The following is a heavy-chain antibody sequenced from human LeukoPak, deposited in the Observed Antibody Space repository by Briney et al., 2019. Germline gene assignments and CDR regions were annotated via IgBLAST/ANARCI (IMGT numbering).Heavy chain of an antibody. V-gene: IGHV3-23*01. Sequence: GGSLRLSCAASGFIVNSYVMSWVRQAPGKGLEWVSLIRGSGGGTYYADSVRGRFTISRDNSKNTLYLQMNSLRAEDTAVYYCIVFGDSNHWGQGTLVTVSS. D-gene: IGHD4-17*01. CDR2: IRGSGGGT. CDR3: IVFGDSNH. J-gene: IGHJ5*02. CDR1: GFIVNSYV.